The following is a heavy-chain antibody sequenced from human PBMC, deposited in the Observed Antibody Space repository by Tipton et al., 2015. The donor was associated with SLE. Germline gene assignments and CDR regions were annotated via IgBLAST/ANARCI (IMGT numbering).Heavy chain of an antibody. CDR3: ARGTVTLDY. CDR2: IKQDGSEK. D-gene: IGHD4-11*01. Sequence: SLRLSCAASAFTFSNYWMSWVRQAPGKGLEWVANIKQDGSEKFYVDSVKGRFTISRDNAKNTLYLQMNSLRAEDTAVYYCARGTVTLDYWGQGALVTVSS. CDR1: AFTFSNYW. V-gene: IGHV3-7*04. J-gene: IGHJ4*02.